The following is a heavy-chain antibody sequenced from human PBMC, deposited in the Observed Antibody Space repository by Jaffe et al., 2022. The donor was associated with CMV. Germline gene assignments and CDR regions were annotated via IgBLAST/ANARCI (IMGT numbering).Heavy chain of an antibody. V-gene: IGHV3-23*01. D-gene: IGHD6-19*01. CDR3: AKDGGSGQWLVSGYYYGMDV. J-gene: IGHJ6*02. Sequence: EVQLLESGGGLVQPGGSLRLSCAASGFTFSSYAMSWVRQAPGKGLEWVSAISGSGGSTYYADSVKGRFTISRDNSKNTLYLQMNSLRAEDTAVYYCAKDGGSGQWLVSGYYYGMDVWGQGTTVTVSS. CDR1: GFTFSSYA. CDR2: ISGSGGST.